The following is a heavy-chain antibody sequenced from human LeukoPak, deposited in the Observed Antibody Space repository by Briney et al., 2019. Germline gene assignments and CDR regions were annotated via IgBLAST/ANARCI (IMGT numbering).Heavy chain of an antibody. Sequence: GGSLRLSCAASGFTVSNNYMRWVRQAPGKGLEWVSLIYSGGGTYYADAVKGRSTISRDGSKNMLYLQTDSLRAEDTAIYYCARDPPAIAANTYGWGQGTLVTVSS. D-gene: IGHD6-6*01. CDR1: GFTVSNNY. J-gene: IGHJ4*02. V-gene: IGHV3-66*01. CDR3: ARDPPAIAANTYG. CDR2: IYSGGGT.